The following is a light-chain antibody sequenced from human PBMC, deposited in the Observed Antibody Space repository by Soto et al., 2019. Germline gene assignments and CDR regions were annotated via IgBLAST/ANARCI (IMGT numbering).Light chain of an antibody. Sequence: EIVLTQSPGTLSLSPGERATLSCRASQSVTSSYLAWYQQKPGQAPRLLMYGVSSRATGIPDRFSGSGSGTDFTLTISRLDPEDFAVYYCQQYGSSPRTFGQGTKVEIK. CDR2: GVS. CDR3: QQYGSSPRT. CDR1: QSVTSSY. J-gene: IGKJ1*01. V-gene: IGKV3-20*01.